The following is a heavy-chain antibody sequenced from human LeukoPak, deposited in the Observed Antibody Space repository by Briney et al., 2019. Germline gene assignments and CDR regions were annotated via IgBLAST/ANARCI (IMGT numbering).Heavy chain of an antibody. CDR2: INHSGST. V-gene: IGHV4-34*01. D-gene: IGHD3-3*01. Sequence: PSETLSLPCAVYGGSFSGYYWSWIRQPPGKGLEWIGEINHSGSTNYNPSLKSRVTISVDTSKNQFSLKLSSVTAADTAVYYCARSITIFGVVQSIRRWFDPWGQGTLVTVSS. CDR1: GGSFSGYY. CDR3: ARSITIFGVVQSIRRWFDP. J-gene: IGHJ5*02.